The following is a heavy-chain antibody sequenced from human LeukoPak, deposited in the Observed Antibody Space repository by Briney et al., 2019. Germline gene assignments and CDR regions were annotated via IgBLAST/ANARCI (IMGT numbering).Heavy chain of an antibody. CDR3: ARQALGGYNDY. CDR1: GYSFTTYW. V-gene: IGHV5-51*01. D-gene: IGHD5-24*01. J-gene: IGHJ4*02. Sequence: GESLKISGKGSGYSFTTYWIGWVRQMPGKGLEWMGIIYPGDSDSRYSPSFQGQVTISADKSINTAYLQWSSLKASDTAIYYCARQALGGYNDYWGQGTLVTVSS. CDR2: IYPGDSDS.